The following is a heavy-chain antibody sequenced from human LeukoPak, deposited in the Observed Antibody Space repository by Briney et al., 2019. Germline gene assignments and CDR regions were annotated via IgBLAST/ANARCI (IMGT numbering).Heavy chain of an antibody. CDR1: GFSLSTSGVG. D-gene: IGHD2-2*03. CDR2: IYWDDDK. V-gene: IGHV2-5*02. Sequence: SGPTLVNPTQTLTLTCTFSGFSLSTSGVGVGWIRQPPGKALEWLALIYWDDDKRYSPSLKSRLTITKDTSKNQVVLTMTNTDPVDTATYYCAHIPWIDADSYFDYWGQGTLVTVSS. CDR3: AHIPWIDADSYFDY. J-gene: IGHJ4*02.